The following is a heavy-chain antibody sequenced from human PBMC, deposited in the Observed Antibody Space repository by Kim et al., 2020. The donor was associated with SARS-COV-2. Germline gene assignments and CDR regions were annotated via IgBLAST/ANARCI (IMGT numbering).Heavy chain of an antibody. CDR3: ASQLGDSFHYYYYGMDV. D-gene: IGHD5-18*01. CDR1: GFTFSSYS. CDR2: ISSSSSTI. Sequence: GGSLRLSCAASGFTFSSYSMNWVRQAPGKGLEWVSYISSSSSTIYYADSVKGRFTISRDNAKNSLYLQMNSLRDEDTAVHYCASQLGDSFHYYYYGMDVWGQGTTVTVSS. V-gene: IGHV3-48*02. J-gene: IGHJ6*02.